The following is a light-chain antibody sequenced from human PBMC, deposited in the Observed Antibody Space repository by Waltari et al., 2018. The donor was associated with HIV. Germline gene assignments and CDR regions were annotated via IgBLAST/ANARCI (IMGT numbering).Light chain of an antibody. J-gene: IGLJ3*02. CDR2: DVI. CDR3: CSHTRCNTCGFGTWV. V-gene: IGLV2-23*02. CDR1: SDDIGRFNY. Sequence: QSALTQPASVSGSPGQSITISCSGSSDDIGRFNYVYWYQQYPGRAPKLLIYDVIAQPSGTADRFCGSKSGNTASLTISGLQTEDEADYYCCSHTRCNTCGFGTWVVGGGTKVSVL.